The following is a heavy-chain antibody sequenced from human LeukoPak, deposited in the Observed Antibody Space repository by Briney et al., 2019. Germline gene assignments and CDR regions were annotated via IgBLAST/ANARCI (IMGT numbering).Heavy chain of an antibody. CDR2: IYTSGST. V-gene: IGHV4-61*02. D-gene: IGHD3-10*01. CDR3: ARENGSGSYYNWFDP. CDR1: GGSISSSSYY. Sequence: SETLSLTCTVSGGSISSSSYYWSWIRQPAGKGLEWIGRIYTSGSTNYNPSLKSRVTMSVDTSKSQFSLKLSSVTAADTAVYYCARENGSGSYYNWFDPWGQGTLVTVSS. J-gene: IGHJ5*02.